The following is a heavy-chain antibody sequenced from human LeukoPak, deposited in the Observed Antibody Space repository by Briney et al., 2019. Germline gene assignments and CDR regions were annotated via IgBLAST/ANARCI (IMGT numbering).Heavy chain of an antibody. CDR3: ARQYGVFYYFDY. D-gene: IGHD2-2*01. J-gene: IGHJ4*02. CDR1: GGSISSGGYY. CDR2: IYYSGST. V-gene: IGHV4-31*03. Sequence: SETLSLTCTVSGGSISSGGYYWSWIRQHPGKGLEWIGYIYYSGSTYYNPSLKSRVTISVDASKNQFSLKLSSVTAADTAVYYCARQYGVFYYFDYWGQGTLVTVSS.